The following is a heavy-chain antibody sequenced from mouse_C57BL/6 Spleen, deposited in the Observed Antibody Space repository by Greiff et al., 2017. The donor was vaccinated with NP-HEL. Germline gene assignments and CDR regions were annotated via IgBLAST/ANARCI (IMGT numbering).Heavy chain of an antibody. Sequence: VQLQQSGAELVKPGASVKISCKASGYAFSSYWMNWVKQRPGKGLEWIGQIYPGDGDTNYNGKFKGKATLTADKSSSTAYMQLSSLTSEDSAVYFCARKGNYEGAWFAYWGQGTLVTVSA. CDR1: GYAFSSYW. CDR2: IYPGDGDT. D-gene: IGHD2-1*01. CDR3: ARKGNYEGAWFAY. V-gene: IGHV1-80*01. J-gene: IGHJ3*01.